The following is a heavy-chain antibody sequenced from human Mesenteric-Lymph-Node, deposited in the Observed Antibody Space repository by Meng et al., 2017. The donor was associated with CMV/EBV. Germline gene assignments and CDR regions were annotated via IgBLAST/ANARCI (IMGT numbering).Heavy chain of an antibody. CDR1: GFTFSSYA. V-gene: IGHV3-30-3*01. CDR2: ISYDGSNK. CDR3: ARDPNLDTAMVVDYYYGMDV. J-gene: IGHJ6*02. D-gene: IGHD5-18*01. Sequence: GESLKISCAASGFTFSSYAMHWVRQAPGKGLEWVAVISYDGSNKYYADSVKGRFTISRDDAKNSLYLQMNSLRAEDTAIYYCARDPNLDTAMVVDYYYGMDVWGQGTTVTVSS.